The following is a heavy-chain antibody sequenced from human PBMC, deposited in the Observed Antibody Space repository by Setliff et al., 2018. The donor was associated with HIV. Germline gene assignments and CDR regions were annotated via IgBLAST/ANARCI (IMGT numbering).Heavy chain of an antibody. CDR1: GGSISSGSYY. J-gene: IGHJ2*01. CDR2: IYTSGST. Sequence: PSETLSLTCTVSGGSISSGSYYWSWIRQPAGKGLEWIGHIYTSGSTNYNPSLRSRVTISVDTSKNQFSLRLSSVTAAGTAVYYCARGEGTGTTGVGSFDLWGRGTLVTVSS. CDR3: ARGEGTGTTGVGSFDL. V-gene: IGHV4-61*09. D-gene: IGHD1-7*01.